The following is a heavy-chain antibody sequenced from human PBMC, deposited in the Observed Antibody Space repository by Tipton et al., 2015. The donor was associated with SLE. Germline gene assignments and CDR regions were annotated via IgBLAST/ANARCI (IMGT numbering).Heavy chain of an antibody. D-gene: IGHD6-13*01. V-gene: IGHV4-61*02. CDR1: GGSISSGSYY. J-gene: IGHJ5*02. CDR2: IYTGGST. CDR3: ARDFRAAGNYFDR. Sequence: TLSLTCTVSGGSISSGSYYWTWIRQPAGKGLEWIGRIYTGGSTKYNPSLKSRVTISVDTSKHQFSLRLSSVTAADTAVYFCARDFRAAGNYFDRWGQGTLVTVSS.